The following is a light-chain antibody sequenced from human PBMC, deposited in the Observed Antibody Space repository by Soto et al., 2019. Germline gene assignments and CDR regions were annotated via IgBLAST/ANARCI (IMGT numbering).Light chain of an antibody. CDR1: QSVSSN. Sequence: EIVMTQSPATLSVSPGERATLSCRASQSVSSNLAWYQQKRGQAPRLLIYGASSRATGIPDRFSGSGSGTDFTLTISRLEPEDFAVYYCQQYGTSPPGTFGQGTKVDIK. J-gene: IGKJ1*01. V-gene: IGKV3-20*01. CDR2: GAS. CDR3: QQYGTSPPGT.